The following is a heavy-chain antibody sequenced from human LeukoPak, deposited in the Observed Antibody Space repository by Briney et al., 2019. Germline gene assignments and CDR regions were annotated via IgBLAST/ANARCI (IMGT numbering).Heavy chain of an antibody. D-gene: IGHD4-17*01. V-gene: IGHV3-23*01. CDR1: GFTFSSYA. Sequence: PGGSLRLSCAASGFTFSSYAMTWVRQAPGEGLEWVSSISGSGVNTYYADSVKGRFTISRDNAKNSLYLQMNSLRAEDTAVYYCAKADGDKPFDYWGQGTLVTVSS. CDR3: AKADGDKPFDY. J-gene: IGHJ4*02. CDR2: ISGSGVNT.